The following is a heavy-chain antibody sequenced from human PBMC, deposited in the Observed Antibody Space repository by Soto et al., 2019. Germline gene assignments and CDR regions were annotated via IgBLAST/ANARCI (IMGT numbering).Heavy chain of an antibody. V-gene: IGHV3-73*01. CDR3: ARGVYDFWSGHPKRLDY. Sequence: LRLSCAASGFTFSGSAMHWVRQASGKGLEWVGRIRSKANSYATAYAVSVKGRFTISRDDSRNTAYLQMNSLRTEDTAVYYCARGVYDFWSGHPKRLDYWGQGTVVTVSS. CDR1: GFTFSGSA. J-gene: IGHJ4*02. CDR2: IRSKANSYAT. D-gene: IGHD3-3*01.